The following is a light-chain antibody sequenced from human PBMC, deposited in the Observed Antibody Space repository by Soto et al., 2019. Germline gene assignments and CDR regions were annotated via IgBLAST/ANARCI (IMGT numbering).Light chain of an antibody. Sequence: IQMTQSPSSLSASVGDRVTITCRASQGVRDVVGWYQQKPGKAPKLLIYSASTLQSGVPSRFSGSGSGTDFTLTISGLQPEDVATYYCLQESNYPLTFGGGNKVEIK. CDR3: LQESNYPLT. CDR1: QGVRDV. CDR2: SAS. V-gene: IGKV1-6*01. J-gene: IGKJ4*01.